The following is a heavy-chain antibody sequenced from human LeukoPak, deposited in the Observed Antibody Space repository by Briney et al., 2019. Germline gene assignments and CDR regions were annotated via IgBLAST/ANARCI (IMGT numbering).Heavy chain of an antibody. Sequence: ASVKVSCKVSGYTLTELSMHWVRQAPGKGLEWMGGFDPEDGETIYAQKFQGRVTMTEDTSTDTAYMELSSLRSEDTAVYYCATKASGIAARPFDYWGQGTLVTVSS. V-gene: IGHV1-24*01. D-gene: IGHD6-6*01. CDR3: ATKASGIAARPFDY. J-gene: IGHJ4*02. CDR2: FDPEDGET. CDR1: GYTLTELS.